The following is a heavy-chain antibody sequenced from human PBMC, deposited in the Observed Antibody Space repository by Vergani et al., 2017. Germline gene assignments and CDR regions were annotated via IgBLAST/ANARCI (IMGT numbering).Heavy chain of an antibody. Sequence: QVQLQESGPGLVKPSETLSLTCTVSGGSISSYYWSWIRQPAGKGLEWIGRIYTSGSTNYNPSLKSRVTMSVDTSKNQFSLKLSSVTAADTAVYYRARDGINAIAAASWYYYYYMDVWGKGTTVTVSS. CDR3: ARDGINAIAAASWYYYYYMDV. V-gene: IGHV4-4*07. CDR1: GGSISSYY. CDR2: IYTSGST. D-gene: IGHD6-13*01. J-gene: IGHJ6*03.